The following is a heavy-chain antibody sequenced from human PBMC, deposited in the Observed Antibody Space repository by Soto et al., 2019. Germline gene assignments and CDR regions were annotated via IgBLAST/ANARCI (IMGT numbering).Heavy chain of an antibody. Sequence: QVQLVQSGAEVKKPGASVKVSCEASGYTFTAFYIHWVRQAPGQGLEWMGWINPNSGGTKYAQIFQGRVAMTSDTSISTAYMELSRLGSDDTAVYFCARDRGYGGYDLWSREMAGAFAIWGQGTVVSVSS. CDR2: INPNSGGT. J-gene: IGHJ3*02. V-gene: IGHV1-2*02. CDR1: GYTFTAFY. D-gene: IGHD5-12*01. CDR3: ARDRGYGGYDLWSREMAGAFAI.